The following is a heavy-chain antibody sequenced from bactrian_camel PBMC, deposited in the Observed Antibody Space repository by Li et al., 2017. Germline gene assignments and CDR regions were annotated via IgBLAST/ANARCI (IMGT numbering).Heavy chain of an antibody. CDR3: AADEDAYGASWTTQDEYAY. J-gene: IGHJ4*01. CDR2: INSPGGST. CDR1: GFTFEMYW. Sequence: HVQLVESGGGLVQPGGSLRLSCAASGFTFEMYWMYWVRQAPGKGLEWVSTINSPGGSTYYADSMKGRFTISQDSAKSTVHLQLNRVKAEDTAMYYCAADEDAYGASWTTQDEYAYWGQGTQVTVS. D-gene: IGHD3*01. V-gene: IGHV3S1*01.